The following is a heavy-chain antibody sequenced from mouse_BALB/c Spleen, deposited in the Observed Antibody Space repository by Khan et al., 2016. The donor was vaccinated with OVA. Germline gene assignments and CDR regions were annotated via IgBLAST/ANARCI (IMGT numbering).Heavy chain of an antibody. V-gene: IGHV1-80*01. CDR2: SYPGNGDA. CDR1: GYSFSRSW. J-gene: IGHJ3*01. CDR3: ARWGSDGFTN. D-gene: IGHD1-2*01. Sequence: QVQLKQSGAELVRPGSSVKISCKASGYSFSRSWMNWVKQRPGQGLEWIGQSYPGNGDANYNEKFKGKVTLNADKSSSTAYLQVNSLTSEDSVVYFCARWGSDGFTNWGHGTLVTVSA.